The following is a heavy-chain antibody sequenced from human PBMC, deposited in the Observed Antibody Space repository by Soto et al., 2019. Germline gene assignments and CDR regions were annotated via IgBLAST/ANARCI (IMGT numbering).Heavy chain of an antibody. CDR1: GDTFTDYY. V-gene: IGHV1-46*01. CDR2: VNPSGGHT. CDR3: ARGGHVVVVTAALDY. Sequence: QVQLMQSGAEVKKPGASVKVSCKASGDTFTDYYIHWVRQAPGQGLEWMGTVNPSGGHTTYAQHFVGRVTMTRDTSTSTLYMELTSLTSEATAVYYCARGGHVVVVTAALDYWGQGTLVTVSS. D-gene: IGHD2-21*02. J-gene: IGHJ4*02.